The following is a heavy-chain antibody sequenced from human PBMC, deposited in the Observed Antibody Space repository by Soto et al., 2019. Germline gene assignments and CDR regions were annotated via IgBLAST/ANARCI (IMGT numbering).Heavy chain of an antibody. Sequence: SVKVSCKASGGTFSSYAISWVRQAPGQGLEWMGGIIPIFGTANYAQKFQGRATITADESTSTAYMELSSLRSEDTAVYYCARGDPAYYYYGMDVWGQGTTVTVSS. D-gene: IGHD2-21*01. CDR2: IIPIFGTA. CDR3: ARGDPAYYYYGMDV. J-gene: IGHJ6*02. V-gene: IGHV1-69*13. CDR1: GGTFSSYA.